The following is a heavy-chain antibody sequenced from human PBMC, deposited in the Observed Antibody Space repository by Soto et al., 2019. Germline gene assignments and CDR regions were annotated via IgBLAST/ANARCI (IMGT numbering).Heavy chain of an antibody. J-gene: IGHJ5*02. Sequence: GSLRLSCAASGFNFTNHWIHCFRQSPVKGLVWVSRITSDGKSKAYAESVKGRFAISRDNAKNTVYLQMNGLTVEDTAVYYCARESGDWPLNWFDPWGQGTLVTVSS. CDR2: ITSDGKSK. D-gene: IGHD2-21*02. CDR1: GFNFTNHW. CDR3: ARESGDWPLNWFDP. V-gene: IGHV3-74*01.